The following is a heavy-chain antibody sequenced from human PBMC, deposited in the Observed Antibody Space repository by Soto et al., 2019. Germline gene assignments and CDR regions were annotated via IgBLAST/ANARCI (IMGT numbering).Heavy chain of an antibody. CDR2: IHHSGTT. CDR3: ARDLLVFDTSGFHF. Sequence: QVLLQESGPGLVKASQTLSLDCSVSGDPIGSGDFYWTWIRQTPERGLEWIGHIHHSGTTSYNPSLGNRISISMDTSRIVFSLSLTSVGVTDAAVYFCARDLLVFDTSGFHFWGHGILVSV. D-gene: IGHD3-9*01. CDR1: GDPIGSGDFY. V-gene: IGHV4-30-4*01. J-gene: IGHJ4*01.